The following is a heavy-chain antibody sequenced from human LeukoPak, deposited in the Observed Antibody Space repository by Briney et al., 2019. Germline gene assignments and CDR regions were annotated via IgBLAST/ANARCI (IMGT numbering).Heavy chain of an antibody. V-gene: IGHV3-48*04. CDR3: ARAARGGGFVPS. Sequence: GGSLRLSCAASGFTFSSYAMSWVRQAPGKGLAWVSAISSSGSTIYYADSVKGRFTISRDNAKSSLYLQMNSLRAEDTAVYYCARAARGGGFVPSWGQGTLVTASS. CDR2: ISSSGSTI. CDR1: GFTFSSYA. D-gene: IGHD3-16*01. J-gene: IGHJ4*02.